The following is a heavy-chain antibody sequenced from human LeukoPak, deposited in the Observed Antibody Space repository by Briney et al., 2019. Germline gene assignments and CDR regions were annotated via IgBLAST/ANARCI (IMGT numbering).Heavy chain of an antibody. D-gene: IGHD2-8*01. CDR3: ARVASGLMSVDY. CDR2: IIPIFGTA. Sequence: SVKVSCKASGGTFSSYAISWVRQAPGQGLEWMGGIIPIFGTANYTQKFQGRVTITADESTSTAYMELSSLRSEDTAVYYCARVASGLMSVDYWGQGTLVTVSS. V-gene: IGHV1-69*13. J-gene: IGHJ4*02. CDR1: GGTFSSYA.